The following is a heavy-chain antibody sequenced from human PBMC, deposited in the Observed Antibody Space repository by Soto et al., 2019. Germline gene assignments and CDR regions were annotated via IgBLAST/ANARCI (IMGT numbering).Heavy chain of an antibody. CDR1: GFIFSAYG. CDR2: ISDDGSNQ. Sequence: QVHLVEYGGGVVQPGRSLRLSCAASGFIFSAYGMHWVRQAPGKGLEWVAFISDDGSNQHYVDSVKGRFTISRDNSKEMLYLQMNSRTAEDTAVFYCAKDLSSPTYGLEDWGQGTTVTVSS. CDR3: AKDLSSPTYGLED. D-gene: IGHD2-15*01. J-gene: IGHJ6*02. V-gene: IGHV3-30*18.